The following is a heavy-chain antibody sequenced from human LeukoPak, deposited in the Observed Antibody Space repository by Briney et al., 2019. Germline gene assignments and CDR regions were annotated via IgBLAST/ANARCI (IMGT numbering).Heavy chain of an antibody. CDR2: IYTSRST. Sequence: SQTLSLTCTVSGGSISSGSYAWSCIRQPAGKGLEWIGRIYTSRSTNYNPSLKPRVPISVDTSKNQFSLKLSSMTAADTAVYYCARSPYCGGDCNYYYYCYMDVWGKGTTVTVSS. D-gene: IGHD2-21*01. J-gene: IGHJ6*03. V-gene: IGHV4-61*02. CDR3: ARSPYCGGDCNYYYYCYMDV. CDR1: GGSISSGSYA.